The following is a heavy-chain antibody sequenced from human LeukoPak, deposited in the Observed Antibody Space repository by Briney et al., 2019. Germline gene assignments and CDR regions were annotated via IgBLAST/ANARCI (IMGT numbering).Heavy chain of an antibody. CDR3: ARQSLGLLYYFDY. CDR1: GGSISSGDYY. Sequence: SQTLSLTCTVSGGSISSGDYYWSWIRQPPGKGLEWIGYIYYSGNTNYNPSLKTRVTLSVDTSKNQFSLKLSSVTAADTAVYYCARQSLGLLYYFDYWGQGTLVTVSS. V-gene: IGHV4-30-4*01. J-gene: IGHJ4*02. D-gene: IGHD3-16*01. CDR2: IYYSGNT.